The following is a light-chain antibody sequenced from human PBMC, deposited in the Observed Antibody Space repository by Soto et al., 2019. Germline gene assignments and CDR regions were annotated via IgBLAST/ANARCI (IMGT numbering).Light chain of an antibody. V-gene: IGKV1-5*01. CDR2: DAS. CDR3: LQYFSYWT. CDR1: QSLITW. J-gene: IGKJ1*01. Sequence: DIQMTQSPSTLSASVGDRVTITCRASQSLITWLAWYQQKSGQAPKLLIYDASSLESGVPSRFSGSGSETEFTLTIKCLQPDDFATYYCLQYFSYWTFGQGTNVEVK.